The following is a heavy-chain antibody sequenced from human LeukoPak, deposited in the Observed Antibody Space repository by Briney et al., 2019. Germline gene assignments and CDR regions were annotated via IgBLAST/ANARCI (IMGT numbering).Heavy chain of an antibody. V-gene: IGHV4-34*01. CDR3: ARGLGYCSSTSCYTPYYMDV. CDR1: GGSISNNY. D-gene: IGHD2-2*02. CDR2: INHSGST. J-gene: IGHJ6*03. Sequence: PSETLSLTCTVSGGSISNNYWSWIRQPPGKGLEWIGEINHSGSTNYNPSLKSRVTISVDTSKNQFSLKLSSVTAADTAVYYCARGLGYCSSTSCYTPYYMDVWGKGTTVTVSS.